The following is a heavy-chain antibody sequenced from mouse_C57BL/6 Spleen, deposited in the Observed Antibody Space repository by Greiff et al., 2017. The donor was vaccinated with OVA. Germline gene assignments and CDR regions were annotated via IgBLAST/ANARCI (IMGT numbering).Heavy chain of an antibody. J-gene: IGHJ3*01. D-gene: IGHD1-1*01. Sequence: QVQLQQSGAELVRPGASVTLSCKASGYTFTDYEMHWVKQTPVHGLEWIGAIDPETGGTAYNQKFKGKAILTADTSSSTAYMELRSLTSEDSAVYYCTDYYGSSSFADWGQGTLVTVSA. V-gene: IGHV1-15*01. CDR2: IDPETGGT. CDR1: GYTFTDYE. CDR3: TDYYGSSSFAD.